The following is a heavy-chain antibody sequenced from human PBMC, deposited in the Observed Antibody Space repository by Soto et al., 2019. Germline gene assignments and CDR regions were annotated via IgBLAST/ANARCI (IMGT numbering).Heavy chain of an antibody. Sequence: QVQLQQSGPGLVKPSETLSLTCTVSGVSITDYYYTWIRQSAGKGLEWIGRVYTSGHTNFNPSLKSRVTMSVDRSKKQISLNLTSGTAADTAVYYCATTRGRGFFDNWGQGTLVTVSS. D-gene: IGHD3-16*01. V-gene: IGHV4-4*07. CDR2: VYTSGHT. J-gene: IGHJ4*02. CDR3: ATTRGRGFFDN. CDR1: GVSITDYY.